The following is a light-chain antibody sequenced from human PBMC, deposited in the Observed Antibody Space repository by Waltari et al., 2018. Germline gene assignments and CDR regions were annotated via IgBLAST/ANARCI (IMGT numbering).Light chain of an antibody. Sequence: DIQMTQSPSSLSASVGARVTITCHASQDISHYLNWYQQKRGRAPKLLISDVSNLQRGVPSRFSGSGSGTDFTFTISSLQPEDIATYYCQQYDNVPRFGGGTKVEIK. CDR2: DVS. CDR1: QDISHY. CDR3: QQYDNVPR. J-gene: IGKJ4*01. V-gene: IGKV1-33*01.